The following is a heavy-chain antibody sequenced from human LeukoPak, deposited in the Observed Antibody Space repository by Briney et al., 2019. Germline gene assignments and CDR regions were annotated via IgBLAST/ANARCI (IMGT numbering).Heavy chain of an antibody. J-gene: IGHJ4*02. D-gene: IGHD3-22*01. CDR3: ARIYSGGYYSYDY. CDR1: GFIFTTYS. V-gene: IGHV3-21*01. CDR2: IDTSSSDI. Sequence: GGSLRHSCAASGFIFTTYSMSWVRQAPGMGLEWVSSIDTSSSDIYYADSVKGRFIVSRDNAKNSLYLQMNSLRAEDTAVYYCARIYSGGYYSYDYWGQGTLVTVSS.